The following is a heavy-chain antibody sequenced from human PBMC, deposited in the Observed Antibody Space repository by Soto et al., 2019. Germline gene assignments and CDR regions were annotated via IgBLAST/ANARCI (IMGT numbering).Heavy chain of an antibody. Sequence: GGSLRLSCSASGVTFSSYAMTWVRQSPGRGLTWVSVITGSGGSTYYADSVKGRFTISRDNSKNTLYLQMNSLRAEDTAVYYCALEECSSTSCPPSFDYWGQGTLVTSPQ. CDR2: ITGSGGST. CDR3: ALEECSSTSCPPSFDY. CDR1: GVTFSSYA. V-gene: IGHV3-23*01. D-gene: IGHD2-2*01. J-gene: IGHJ4*02.